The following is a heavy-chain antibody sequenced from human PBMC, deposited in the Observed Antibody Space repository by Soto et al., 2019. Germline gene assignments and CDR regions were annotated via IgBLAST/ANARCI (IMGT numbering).Heavy chain of an antibody. J-gene: IGHJ6*02. Sequence: GESLKISCKGSGYSFTSYWISWVRQMPGKGLEWMGRIDPSDSYTNYSPSFQGHVTISADKSISTAYLQWSSLKASDTAMYYCARQGINYDFWSGYYYYYYYGMDVWGQGTTVTVSS. CDR2: IDPSDSYT. D-gene: IGHD3-3*01. CDR3: ARQGINYDFWSGYYYYYYYGMDV. CDR1: GYSFTSYW. V-gene: IGHV5-10-1*01.